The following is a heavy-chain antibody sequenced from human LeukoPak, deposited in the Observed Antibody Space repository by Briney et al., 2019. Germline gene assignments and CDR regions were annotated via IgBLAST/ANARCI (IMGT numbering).Heavy chain of an antibody. CDR3: ARDRSYYDSSGYHY. Sequence: VGSLRLSCAASAFTFSSYAMHWVRQAPGKGLEYVSAISSNGGSTYYANSVKGRFTISRDNSKNTLYLQMGSLRAEDMAVYYCARDRSYYDSSGYHYWAQGTLVTVSS. J-gene: IGHJ4*02. CDR2: ISSNGGST. V-gene: IGHV3-64*01. CDR1: AFTFSSYA. D-gene: IGHD3-22*01.